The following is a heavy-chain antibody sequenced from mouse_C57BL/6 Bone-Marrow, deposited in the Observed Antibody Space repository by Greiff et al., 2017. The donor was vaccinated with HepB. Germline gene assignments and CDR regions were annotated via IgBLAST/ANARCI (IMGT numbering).Heavy chain of an antibody. D-gene: IGHD2-5*01. CDR3: ARAYHSNPEAMDY. CDR2: INYDGSST. J-gene: IGHJ4*01. Sequence: EVQVVESEGGLVQPGSSMKLSCTASGFTFSDYYMAWVRQVPEKGLEWVANINYDGSSTYYLDSLKSRFIISRDNAKNILYLQMSSLKSEDTATYYCARAYHSNPEAMDYWGQGTSVTVSS. V-gene: IGHV5-16*01. CDR1: GFTFSDYY.